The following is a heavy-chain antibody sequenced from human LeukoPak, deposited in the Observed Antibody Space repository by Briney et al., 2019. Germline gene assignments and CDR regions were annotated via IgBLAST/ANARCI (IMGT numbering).Heavy chain of an antibody. Sequence: GASVRVSCKASGYTFTSYGISWVRQAPGQGLEWMGWISAYNGNTNYAQKLQGRVTMTTDTSTSTAYMELRSLRSDDTAVYYCASWHGFCITTSCYDAFDIWGQGTMVTVSS. D-gene: IGHD2-2*01. J-gene: IGHJ3*02. CDR2: ISAYNGNT. CDR3: ASWHGFCITTSCYDAFDI. V-gene: IGHV1-18*01. CDR1: GYTFTSYG.